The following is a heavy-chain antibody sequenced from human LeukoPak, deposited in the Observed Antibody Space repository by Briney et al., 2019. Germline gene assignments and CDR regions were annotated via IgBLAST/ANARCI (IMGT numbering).Heavy chain of an antibody. J-gene: IGHJ4*02. Sequence: SETLSLTCSVSGASISRNYWSWIRQPPGKPLEWIGYIYYSGDSNYNPSLKSRVTMSIDTSKNQFSLEVTSVTAADTAVYYCARYSRNSDYILDYWGQGTLVTVSS. CDR3: ARYSRNSDYILDY. V-gene: IGHV4-59*01. CDR1: GASISRNY. D-gene: IGHD4-11*01. CDR2: IYYSGDS.